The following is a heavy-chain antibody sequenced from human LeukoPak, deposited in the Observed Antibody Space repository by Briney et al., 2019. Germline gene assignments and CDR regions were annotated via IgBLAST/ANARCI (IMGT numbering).Heavy chain of an antibody. Sequence: GASVKVSCKASGGTFSSYAISWVRQAPGRGLEWMGRIIPIFGIANYAQKFQGRVTITADKSTSTAYMELSSLRSEDTAVYYCARDWAPMVRYWFDPWGQGTLVTVSS. CDR3: ARDWAPMVRYWFDP. CDR2: IIPIFGIA. CDR1: GGTFSSYA. J-gene: IGHJ5*02. D-gene: IGHD3-10*01. V-gene: IGHV1-69*04.